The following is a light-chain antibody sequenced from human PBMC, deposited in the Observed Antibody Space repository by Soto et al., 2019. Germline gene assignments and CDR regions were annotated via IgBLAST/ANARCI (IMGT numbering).Light chain of an antibody. CDR3: SSYAGSNNLV. V-gene: IGLV2-8*01. J-gene: IGLJ2*01. CDR1: SSDVGNYNY. CDR2: EVN. Sequence: QSALTQPPSASGSPGQSVTISCTGTSSDVGNYNYVSWYQQHPGKAPKFMIYEVNKRPSGVPDRFSGSKSGNTASLTVSGLQAEDEADYYCSSYAGSNNLVFGGGTQLTVL.